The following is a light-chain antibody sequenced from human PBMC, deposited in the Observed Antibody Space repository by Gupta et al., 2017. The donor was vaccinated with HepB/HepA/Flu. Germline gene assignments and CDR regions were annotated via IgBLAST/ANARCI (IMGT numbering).Light chain of an antibody. CDR2: AAS. Sequence: DIQMTQPPSSLSASGGDRVTITCRASQSIARYVNWYQQKPGKAPKLLIYAASSLQGGVPSRFSGSGSGTDFSLTSSRLQPEDFAAYYCQQTYSIAWTFGQGTKVEVK. CDR1: QSIARY. J-gene: IGKJ1*01. CDR3: QQTYSIAWT. V-gene: IGKV1-39*01.